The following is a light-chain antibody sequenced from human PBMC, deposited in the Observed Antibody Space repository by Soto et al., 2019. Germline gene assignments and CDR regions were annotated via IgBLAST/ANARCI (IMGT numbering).Light chain of an antibody. J-gene: IGLJ3*02. V-gene: IGLV1-40*01. CDR2: GNS. CDR3: KSYDSSLSGWV. CDR1: SSNIGAGYD. Sequence: QSVLTQQPSGSGAPGQRVPISCTGSSSNIGAGYDVQWYQQLPGTAPKLLIYGNSNRPSGVPDRFSGSKSGTSASLAITGLQAEDEADYYCKSYDSSLSGWVFGGGTKLTVL.